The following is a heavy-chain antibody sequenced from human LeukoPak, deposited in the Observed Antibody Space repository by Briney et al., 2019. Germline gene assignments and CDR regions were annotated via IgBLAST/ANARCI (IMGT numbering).Heavy chain of an antibody. V-gene: IGHV3-48*02. D-gene: IGHD4-17*01. CDR3: ARDHYGDYYFDY. J-gene: IGHJ4*02. Sequence: PGGSLRLSCAASGFTFSNYGMNWVRQAPGKGLEWVSYISSTSSTIYYADSVKGRFTISRDIAKNSLYLEMNSLRDEDTAVYYCARDHYGDYYFDYWGRGTLVTVSS. CDR1: GFTFSNYG. CDR2: ISSTSSTI.